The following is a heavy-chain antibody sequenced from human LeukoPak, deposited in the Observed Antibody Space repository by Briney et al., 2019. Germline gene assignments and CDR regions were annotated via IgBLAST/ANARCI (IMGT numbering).Heavy chain of an antibody. CDR1: GFTFSSYA. D-gene: IGHD1-26*01. CDR3: VKDHWGSYYSLFDY. Sequence: GGSLRLSCAASGFTFSSYAMSWVRRAPGKGLEWVSAISSSGNNTYYTDSVKGRFTISRDNSKSTMYLQMNSLRAEDTAVYYCVKDHWGSYYSLFDYWGQGTLVNVSS. CDR2: ISSSGNNT. V-gene: IGHV3-23*01. J-gene: IGHJ4*02.